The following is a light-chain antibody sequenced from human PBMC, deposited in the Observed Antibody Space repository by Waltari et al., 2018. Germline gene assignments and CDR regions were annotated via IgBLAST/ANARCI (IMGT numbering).Light chain of an antibody. J-gene: IGKJ1*01. Sequence: DIVMIHPSPLLPLFTPEKPTTNSYTTHHVLLHTNSNNYLAWYQQKPGQPPNLLIYLASTRASGVPDRFSGSGSGTDFTLNISSVQAEDVAVYYCKQDFSTPGTFGQGTRVEIK. CDR3: KQDFSTPGT. V-gene: IGKV4-1*01. CDR2: LAS. CDR1: HHVLLHTNSNNY.